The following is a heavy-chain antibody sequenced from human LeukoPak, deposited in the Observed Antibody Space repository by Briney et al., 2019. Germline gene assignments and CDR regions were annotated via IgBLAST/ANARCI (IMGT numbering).Heavy chain of an antibody. Sequence: ASVKVSFKASGFTFTNYYMHWVRQVPGQGLEWMGLINPTGSSTNYAQKFRGRVTMTRDTSTTTVYMELSSLSSEDTAVYYCAREESGGYFDYWGQGTLVTVSS. D-gene: IGHD2-8*02. CDR2: INPTGSST. CDR1: GFTFTNYY. V-gene: IGHV1-46*01. CDR3: AREESGGYFDY. J-gene: IGHJ4*02.